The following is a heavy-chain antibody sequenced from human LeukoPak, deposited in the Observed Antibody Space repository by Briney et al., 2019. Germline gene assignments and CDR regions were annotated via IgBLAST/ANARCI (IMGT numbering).Heavy chain of an antibody. CDR3: VRDSMS. Sequence: PGGSLRLSCAASGFSFSTYWMYWVRQAPGKGLMWISRINSDGSSTSYADPVKGRFTISRDNAKNTLSLQVHGLRAEDTAVYYCVRDSMSWGQGTLVTVSS. CDR2: INSDGSST. CDR1: GFSFSTYW. J-gene: IGHJ5*02. V-gene: IGHV3-74*01.